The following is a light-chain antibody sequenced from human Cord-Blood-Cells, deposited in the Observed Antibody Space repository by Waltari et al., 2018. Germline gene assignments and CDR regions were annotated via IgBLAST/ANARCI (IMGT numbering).Light chain of an antibody. CDR3: QQSYRTPWT. CDR2: AAA. CDR1: KSLSSY. V-gene: IGKV1-39*01. Sequence: DIQMTQSPSSLSASVGDRATISCRASKSLSSYLNWYQQKPGKAPKPLIYAAASLQSGVPSRFSGSGSGRDFTLTISSLQPEDFGTYYWQQSYRTPWTFGQGTEVEIE. J-gene: IGKJ1*01.